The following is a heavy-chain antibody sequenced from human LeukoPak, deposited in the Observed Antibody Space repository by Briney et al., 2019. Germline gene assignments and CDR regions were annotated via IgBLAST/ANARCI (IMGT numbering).Heavy chain of an antibody. CDR2: IIPIFGTA. CDR3: ARVRDAGYSSSWYYY. J-gene: IGHJ4*02. CDR1: GGTFSSYA. D-gene: IGHD6-13*01. V-gene: IGHV1-69*13. Sequence: SVKVSCKAFGGTFSSYAISWVRQAPGQGLEWMGGIIPIFGTANYAQKFQGRVTITADESTSTAYMELSSLRSEDTAVYYCARVRDAGYSSSWYYYWGQGTLVTVSS.